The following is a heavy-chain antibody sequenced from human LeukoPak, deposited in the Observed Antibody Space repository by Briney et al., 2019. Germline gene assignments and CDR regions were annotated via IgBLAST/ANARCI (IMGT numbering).Heavy chain of an antibody. J-gene: IGHJ5*02. Sequence: SVKVSCKASGYTFTSYGISWVRQAPGQGLEWMGGIIPIFGTANYAQKFQGRVTITADESTSTAYMELSSLRSEDTAVYYCARSDPPGYSSGWYLRFDPWGQGTLVTVSS. V-gene: IGHV1-69*13. CDR1: GYTFTSYG. CDR2: IIPIFGTA. D-gene: IGHD6-19*01. CDR3: ARSDPPGYSSGWYLRFDP.